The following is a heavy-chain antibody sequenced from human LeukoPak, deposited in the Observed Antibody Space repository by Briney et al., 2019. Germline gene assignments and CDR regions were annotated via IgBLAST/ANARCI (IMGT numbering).Heavy chain of an antibody. J-gene: IGHJ6*03. CDR3: ARGGGVPAAISYYYMDV. D-gene: IGHD2-2*01. Sequence: SETLSLTCTVSGGSISSYYWSWIRQPAGKGLEWIGRIYTSGSTNYNPSLKSRVTMSVDTSKNQFSLKLSSVTAADTAVYYCARGGGVPAAISYYYMDVWGKGTTVTVSS. V-gene: IGHV4-4*07. CDR1: GGSISSYY. CDR2: IYTSGST.